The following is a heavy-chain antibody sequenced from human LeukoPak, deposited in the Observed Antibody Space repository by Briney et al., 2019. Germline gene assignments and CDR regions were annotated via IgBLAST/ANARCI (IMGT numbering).Heavy chain of an antibody. Sequence: GGSLRLSCAASGFTFSSYSMNWVRQAPGKGLEWVSVIYSGGSTYYADSVKGRFTISRDNSKNTLYLQMNSLRAEDTAVYYCASLRRYYDSSGGWGQGTLVTVSS. V-gene: IGHV3-66*01. CDR1: GFTFSSYS. CDR3: ASLRRYYDSSGG. J-gene: IGHJ4*02. CDR2: IYSGGST. D-gene: IGHD3-22*01.